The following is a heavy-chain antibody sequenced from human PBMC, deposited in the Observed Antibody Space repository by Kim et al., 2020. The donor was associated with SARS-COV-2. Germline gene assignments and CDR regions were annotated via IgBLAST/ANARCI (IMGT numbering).Heavy chain of an antibody. Sequence: GGSLRLSCAVSGFTFSSYSMNWVRQAPGKGLEWVSSISSSSSYIYYADSVKGRFTISRDNAKNSLYLQMNSLRAEDTAVYYCARVPRITMVRGVIDLRDYWGQGTLVTVSS. D-gene: IGHD3-10*01. J-gene: IGHJ4*02. V-gene: IGHV3-21*01. CDR3: ARVPRITMVRGVIDLRDY. CDR2: ISSSSSYI. CDR1: GFTFSSYS.